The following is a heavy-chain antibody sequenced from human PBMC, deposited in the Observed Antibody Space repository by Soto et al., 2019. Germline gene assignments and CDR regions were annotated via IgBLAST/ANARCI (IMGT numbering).Heavy chain of an antibody. CDR2: IYYSGST. CDR1: GGSISSYY. D-gene: IGHD2-15*01. J-gene: IGHJ5*02. CDR3: ARRVVVVAATHHENWFDP. Sequence: PSETLSLTCTVSGGSISSYYWSWIRQPPGKGLEWIGYIYYSGSTYYNPSLKSRVTISVDTSKNQFSLKLSSVTAADTAVYYCARRVVVVAATHHENWFDPWGQGTLVTVSS. V-gene: IGHV4-59*04.